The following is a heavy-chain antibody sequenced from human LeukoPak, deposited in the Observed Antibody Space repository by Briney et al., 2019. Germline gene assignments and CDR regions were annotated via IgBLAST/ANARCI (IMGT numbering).Heavy chain of an antibody. CDR1: GSTFSTYD. Sequence: GGSLRLSCTASGSTFSTYDMNWVRQAPGKGMDWISYITNSGNTIYYADSVKGRFTISRDNAKKSLYLQMNSLRVEDTAVYYCARSTYCTNGVCYTAHYFDYWGQGTLVTVSS. J-gene: IGHJ4*02. CDR2: ITNSGNTI. V-gene: IGHV3-48*03. D-gene: IGHD2-8*01. CDR3: ARSTYCTNGVCYTAHYFDY.